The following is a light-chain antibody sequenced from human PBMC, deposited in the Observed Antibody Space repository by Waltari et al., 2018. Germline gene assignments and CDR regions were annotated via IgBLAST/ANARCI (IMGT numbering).Light chain of an antibody. Sequence: DIQMTQSPSSLSASVGDRVTITCRAGQAIRNSLSWFQQKSGEAPKSLIYGASNLQSGVPSKFSGSGYGTDFTLTITSLQPEDFATYYCLQYNSYPRTFGQGTKVEIK. J-gene: IGKJ1*01. V-gene: IGKV1-16*02. CDR1: QAIRNS. CDR2: GAS. CDR3: LQYNSYPRT.